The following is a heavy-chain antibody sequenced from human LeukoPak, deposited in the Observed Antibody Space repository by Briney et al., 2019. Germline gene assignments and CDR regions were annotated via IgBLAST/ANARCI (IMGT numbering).Heavy chain of an antibody. Sequence: PSETLSLTCTVSGGSISSGSYCWGWIRQSPGKGLEWIGNVCYGGNTYYTPSLKSRVTISVDTSKSQFSLRLSSVTAADTAVFYCARHFRYCGADCGAFFDFWVQGSLVTVSS. V-gene: IGHV4-39*01. CDR1: GGSISSGSYC. D-gene: IGHD2-21*02. CDR2: VCYGGNT. J-gene: IGHJ4*02. CDR3: ARHFRYCGADCGAFFDF.